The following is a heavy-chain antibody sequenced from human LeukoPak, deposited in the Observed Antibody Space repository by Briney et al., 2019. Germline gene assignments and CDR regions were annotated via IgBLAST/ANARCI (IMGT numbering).Heavy chain of an antibody. D-gene: IGHD3-10*01. J-gene: IGHJ6*03. V-gene: IGHV3-21*01. CDR3: ARSELGYNYYYMDV. CDR1: GFTFSSYN. Sequence: PGGSLRLSCAASGFTFSSYNMNWVRQAPGKGLEWVSSITSSSSYIYYADSVKGRFTISRDNAKNSLYLQMNSLRAEDTAVYYCARSELGYNYYYMDVWGKGTTVTISS. CDR2: ITSSSSYI.